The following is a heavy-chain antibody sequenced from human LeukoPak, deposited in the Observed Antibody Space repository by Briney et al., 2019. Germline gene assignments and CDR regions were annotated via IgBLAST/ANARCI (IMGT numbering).Heavy chain of an antibody. CDR3: ARSYYYGMDV. J-gene: IGHJ6*02. CDR1: GGSISSYY. CDR2: IYYSGST. V-gene: IGHV4-59*08. Sequence: SETLSLTCTVSGGSISSYYWSWIRQPPVKGLEWIGYIYYSGSTNYNTSLKSRVTISVDTSKNQCSLKLSSVTAAETAVYYCARSYYYGMDVWGQGTTVTVSS.